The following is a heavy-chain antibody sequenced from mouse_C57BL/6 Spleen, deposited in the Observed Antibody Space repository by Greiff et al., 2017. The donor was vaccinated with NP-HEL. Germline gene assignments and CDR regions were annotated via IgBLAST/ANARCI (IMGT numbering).Heavy chain of an antibody. CDR2: IYPGSGNT. CDR3: ARGDYYFDY. Sequence: VKLQESGAELVRPGASVKLSCKASGYTFTDYYINWVKQRPGQGLEWIARIYPGSGNTYYNEKFKGKATLTAEKSSSTAYMQLSSLTSEDAAVYFCARGDYYFDYWGQGTTLTVSS. J-gene: IGHJ2*01. CDR1: GYTFTDYY. V-gene: IGHV1-76*01.